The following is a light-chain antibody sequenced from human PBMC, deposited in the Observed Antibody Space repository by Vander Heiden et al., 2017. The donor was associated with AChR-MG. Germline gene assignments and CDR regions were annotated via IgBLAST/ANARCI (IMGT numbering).Light chain of an antibody. CDR1: QSISSW. CDR3: QQYNNYS. CDR2: KAS. Sequence: DIQMTQSPSNLSASVGDRVTITCRASQSISSWLAWYQQKPGKAPNLLIYKASSLESGVPSRFSGSGSGTEFTLTISSLQPDDFETYYVQQYNNYSFGQGTKVKIK. V-gene: IGKV1-5*03. J-gene: IGKJ1*01.